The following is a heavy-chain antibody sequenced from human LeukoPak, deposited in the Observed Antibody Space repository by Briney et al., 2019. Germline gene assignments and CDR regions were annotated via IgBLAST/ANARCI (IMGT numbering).Heavy chain of an antibody. CDR2: ISYDGSNK. V-gene: IGHV3-30-3*01. CDR3: ARVECSSTSCSFRYYYGMDV. J-gene: IGHJ6*02. Sequence: PGGSLRLSCAASGFTFSSYAMHWVRQAPGNGLEWVAVISYDGSNKYYADSVKGRFTISRDNSKNTLYLQMNSLRAEDTAVYYCARVECSSTSCSFRYYYGMDVWGQGTTVTVSS. CDR1: GFTFSSYA. D-gene: IGHD2-2*01.